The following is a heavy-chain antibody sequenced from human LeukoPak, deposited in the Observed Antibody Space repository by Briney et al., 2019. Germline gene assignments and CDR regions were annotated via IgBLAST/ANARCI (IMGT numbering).Heavy chain of an antibody. D-gene: IGHD5/OR15-5a*01. CDR3: AREHAIYFYSVLDV. CDR2: IPSDGLRA. CDR1: GFSLSAHG. J-gene: IGHJ6*02. Sequence: GGSLRLSYAASGFSLSAHGIHWVRQAPGKGLEWLAAIPSDGLRAYYEGSVKARFTVSRDQNTVFLRMYSLRPEDTAVYFCAREHAIYFYSVLDVWGQGTTVSVSS. V-gene: IGHV3-30*03.